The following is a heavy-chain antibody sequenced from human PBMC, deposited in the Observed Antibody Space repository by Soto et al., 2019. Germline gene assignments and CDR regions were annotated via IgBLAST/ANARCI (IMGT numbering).Heavy chain of an antibody. D-gene: IGHD6-13*01. CDR3: ARVRSIAAAGTDWFDP. J-gene: IGHJ5*02. Sequence: PSETLSLTCTVSGGSISSYYWSWIRQPPGKGLEWIGYIYYSGSTNYNPSPKSRVTISVDTSKNQFSLKLSSVTAADTAVYYCARVRSIAAAGTDWFDPWGQGTLVTVSS. V-gene: IGHV4-59*01. CDR2: IYYSGST. CDR1: GGSISSYY.